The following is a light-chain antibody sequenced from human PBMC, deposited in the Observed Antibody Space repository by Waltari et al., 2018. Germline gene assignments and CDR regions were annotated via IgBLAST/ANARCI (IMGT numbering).Light chain of an antibody. J-gene: IGLJ7*01. Sequence: QSVLPQPPSVSAAPGQRVTISCSGGRSNFWNNYVTWYRQFPGTAPKLLIYEDTERPSGIAGRFSGSKSGTSATLDITGLQAGDEADYYCGTWDSSLSGAVFGGGTHLTVL. CDR1: RSNFWNNY. V-gene: IGLV1-51*02. CDR3: GTWDSSLSGAV. CDR2: EDT.